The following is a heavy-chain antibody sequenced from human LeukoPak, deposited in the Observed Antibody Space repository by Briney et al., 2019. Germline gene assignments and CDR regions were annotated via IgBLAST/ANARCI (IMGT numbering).Heavy chain of an antibody. D-gene: IGHD3-9*01. CDR1: GFTFSSYA. J-gene: IGHJ4*02. CDR2: ISSNGGST. CDR3: ARDRGRYFDWSGDS. Sequence: PGGSLRLSCSASGFTFSSYAMHWVRQAPGKGLEYVSAISSNGGSTYYADSVKGRFTISRDNSKNTLYLQMSSLRAEDTAVYYCARDRGRYFDWSGDSWGQGTLVTVSS. V-gene: IGHV3-64D*06.